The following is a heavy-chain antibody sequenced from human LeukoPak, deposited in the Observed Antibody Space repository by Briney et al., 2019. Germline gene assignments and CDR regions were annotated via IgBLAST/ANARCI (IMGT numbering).Heavy chain of an antibody. CDR1: GFTVSSNY. CDR2: IYIGGST. CDR3: ARVEIVRRVVVVTYYFDY. J-gene: IGHJ4*02. Sequence: GGSLRLSCAASGFTVSSNYMSWVRQAPGKGLEWVSVIYIGGSTYYADSVKGRFTISRDNSKNTLYLQMNSLRAEDTAVYYCARVEIVRRVVVVTYYFDYWGQGTLVTVSS. V-gene: IGHV3-53*01. D-gene: IGHD2-15*01.